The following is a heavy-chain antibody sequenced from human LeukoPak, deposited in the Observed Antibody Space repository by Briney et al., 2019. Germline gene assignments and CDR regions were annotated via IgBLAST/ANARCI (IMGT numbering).Heavy chain of an antibody. CDR2: IKEDAGEK. D-gene: IGHD1/OR15-1a*01. V-gene: IGHV3-7*04. CDR3: ARGRVGTASAFEY. Sequence: PGGSLRLSCAASGFTFSSYWMSWVRQAPGKGLEWVANIKEDAGEKNYVDSVKGRFTISRDNAKNSLYLQMNSLRAGDTAVYYCARGRVGTASAFEYWGHGTLVTVSS. CDR1: GFTFSSYW. J-gene: IGHJ4*01.